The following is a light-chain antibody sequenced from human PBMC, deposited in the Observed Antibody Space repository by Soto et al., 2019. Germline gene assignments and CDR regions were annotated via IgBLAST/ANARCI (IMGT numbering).Light chain of an antibody. V-gene: IGKV1-27*01. CDR3: QKYNSAPRT. CDR2: AAS. J-gene: IGKJ5*01. Sequence: DIQMTQSPSSLSASVGDRVTITCRASQGISNYLAWYQQKPGKVPKLLIYAASTSQSGVTSRFSGSGSGTDFTLTISSLQPEDVATYYCQKYNSAPRTVGQGTRLEIK. CDR1: QGISNY.